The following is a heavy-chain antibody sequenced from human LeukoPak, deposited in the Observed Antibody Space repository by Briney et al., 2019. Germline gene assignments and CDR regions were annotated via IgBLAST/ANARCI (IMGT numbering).Heavy chain of an antibody. CDR2: INHSGST. D-gene: IGHD3-16*02. J-gene: IGHJ5*02. V-gene: IGHV4-34*01. CDR3: ARASVYVWGSYLRFDP. CDR1: GGSFSGYY. Sequence: PSETLSLTCAVYGGSFSGYYWSWIRQPPGKGLEWIGEINHSGSTNYNPSLKSRVTISVDTSKNQFSLKLSSVTAADTAVYYCARASVYVWGSYLRFDPWGQGTLVTVSS.